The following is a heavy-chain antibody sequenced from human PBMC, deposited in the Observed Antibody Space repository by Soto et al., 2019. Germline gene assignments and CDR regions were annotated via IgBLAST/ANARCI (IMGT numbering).Heavy chain of an antibody. D-gene: IGHD5-18*01. V-gene: IGHV4-31*03. J-gene: IGHJ4*02. CDR3: ARDTPRGYSYGSFDY. CDR2: IYYSGST. CDR1: GGSISSGGYY. Sequence: LTCTVSGGSISSGGYYWSWIRQHPGKGLEWIGYIYYSGSTYYNPSLKSRVTISVDTSKNQFSLKLSSVTAADTAVYYCARDTPRGYSYGSFDYWGQGTLVTVSS.